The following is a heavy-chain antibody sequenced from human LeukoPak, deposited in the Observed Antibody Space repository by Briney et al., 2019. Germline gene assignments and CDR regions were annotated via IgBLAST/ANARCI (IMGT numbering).Heavy chain of an antibody. Sequence: PGGSLRLSCAASGFTVSSNYMSWVRQAPGKGLEWVSVIYNGGSTYYADSVKGRFTISRDNSKNTLYLQMNSLRAEDTAVYYCARVGTKGYSSGWYYYYYGMDVWGQGTTVTVSS. CDR1: GFTVSSNY. CDR2: IYNGGST. V-gene: IGHV3-66*01. J-gene: IGHJ6*02. D-gene: IGHD6-19*01. CDR3: ARVGTKGYSSGWYYYYYGMDV.